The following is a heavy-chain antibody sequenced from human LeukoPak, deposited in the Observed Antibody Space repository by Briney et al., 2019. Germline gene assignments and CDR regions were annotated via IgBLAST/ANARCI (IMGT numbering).Heavy chain of an antibody. D-gene: IGHD1-26*01. CDR3: AKAFGGNYQRAFDY. Sequence: GRSLRLSCAASGFTFDEFGMHWVRHAPGKGLEWVSCVSWNSASIGYDKSVEGRFTVSRDNTNKSLYLQMNSLRPEDTAFYFCAKAFGGNYQRAFDYWGQGILVTVSS. J-gene: IGHJ4*02. CDR2: VSWNSASI. CDR1: GFTFDEFG. V-gene: IGHV3-9*01.